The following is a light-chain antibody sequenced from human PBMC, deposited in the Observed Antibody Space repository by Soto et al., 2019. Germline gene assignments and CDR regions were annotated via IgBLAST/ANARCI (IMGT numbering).Light chain of an antibody. CDR3: QHYVNWPLT. CDR1: QDIGNT. CDR2: AAF. V-gene: IGKV3-15*01. Sequence: EIVITQSPATLSVSPGEEATLSCRASQDIGNTLAWYQQKPGQTPRLLIYAAFIRATGVPARFSGSGSGTDFTLTINSLQSEDFAVYYCQHYVNWPLTFGGGTKVESK. J-gene: IGKJ4*01.